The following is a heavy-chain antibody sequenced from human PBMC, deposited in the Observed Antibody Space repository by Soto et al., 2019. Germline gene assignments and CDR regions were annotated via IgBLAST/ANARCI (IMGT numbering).Heavy chain of an antibody. CDR1: GYTFTEYW. D-gene: IGHD3-16*01. V-gene: IGHV5-51*01. J-gene: IGHJ4*02. CDR2: IYPDDSDT. CDR3: ARHPKYYDGWTSFGH. Sequence: PGESLKISCKGSGYTFTEYWIGWVRQMPGKGLEWMGIIYPDDSDTRYSPSFQGQVSISADKSITTAYLQWSSLEASDTAIYYCARHPKYYDGWTSFGHWGRGTLVTVSS.